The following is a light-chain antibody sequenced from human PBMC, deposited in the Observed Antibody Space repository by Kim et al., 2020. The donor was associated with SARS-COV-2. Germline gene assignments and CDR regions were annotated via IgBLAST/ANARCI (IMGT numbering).Light chain of an antibody. J-gene: IGKJ2*03. CDR3: QQYGSSPLYS. Sequence: SPRERHTLSCSDSQRVSSSYLAWYQQKPGQAPRLLIYGASSRATGIPDRFSGSGSGTDFTLTISRLEPEDFAVYYCQQYGSSPLYSFGQGTKLEI. CDR2: GAS. V-gene: IGKV3-20*01. CDR1: QRVSSSY.